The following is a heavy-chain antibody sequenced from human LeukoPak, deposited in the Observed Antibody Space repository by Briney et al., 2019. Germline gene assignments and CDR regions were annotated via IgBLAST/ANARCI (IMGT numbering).Heavy chain of an antibody. Sequence: GGSLRLSCAASGFTFSSYWMSWVRQAPGKGLEWVANIKQDGSEKYYVDSVKGRFTISRDNAKNSLYLQMNSLRAEDTAVCYCARERGDSTAYYSYYFDYWGQGTLVTVSS. CDR3: ARERGDSTAYYSYYFDY. D-gene: IGHD3-22*01. CDR2: IKQDGSEK. J-gene: IGHJ4*02. CDR1: GFTFSSYW. V-gene: IGHV3-7*01.